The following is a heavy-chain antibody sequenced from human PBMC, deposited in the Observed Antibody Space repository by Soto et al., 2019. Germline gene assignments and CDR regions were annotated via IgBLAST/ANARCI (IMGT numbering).Heavy chain of an antibody. CDR1: GFSLSNAGLG. CDR2: IFSNDEK. Sequence: QGTVKESGPVLVKPTETLTLTCTVSGFSLSNAGLGVSWIRQPPGKALEWLAHIFSNDEKSYSTSLKSRLTISKDTSKSQVVLTMTNMDPVDTATYYCASTYSTSWYWFDPWGQGTLSPYPQ. CDR3: ASTYSTSWYWFDP. J-gene: IGHJ5*02. V-gene: IGHV2-26*04. D-gene: IGHD6-13*01.